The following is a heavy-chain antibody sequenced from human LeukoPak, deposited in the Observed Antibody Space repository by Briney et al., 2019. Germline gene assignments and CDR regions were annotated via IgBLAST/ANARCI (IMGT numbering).Heavy chain of an antibody. CDR1: GFPFSAYS. CDR2: ISGSSSYV. D-gene: IGHD3-10*01. Sequence: GGSLRLSCAASGFPFSAYSMNWIRQAPGKGLEWVSSISGSSSYVYYADSVKGRFTISRDNAKNSLYLHMNSLRAEDTAVYYCAKGDAYSSGSYFEYWGQGALVTVSS. CDR3: AKGDAYSSGSYFEY. V-gene: IGHV3-21*04. J-gene: IGHJ4*02.